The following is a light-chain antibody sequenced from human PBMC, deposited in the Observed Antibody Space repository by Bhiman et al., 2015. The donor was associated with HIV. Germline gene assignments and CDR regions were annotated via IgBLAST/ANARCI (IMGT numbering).Light chain of an antibody. CDR1: RSNIGAGYE. V-gene: IGLV1-40*01. Sequence: QSVLTQPPSVSGAPGQSVTISCTGSRSNIGAGYEVHWYQQLPGTAPKLLIYAKRNGPSGVPDRVSGSKSGTAATLAITGLQAEDEGDYYCQSYDSSLSGVVFGGGTKLTVL. J-gene: IGLJ2*01. CDR2: AKR. CDR3: QSYDSSLSGVV.